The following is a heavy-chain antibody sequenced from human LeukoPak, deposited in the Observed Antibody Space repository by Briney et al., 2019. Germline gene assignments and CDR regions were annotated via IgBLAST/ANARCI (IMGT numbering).Heavy chain of an antibody. Sequence: GASVKVSCKASGYSLTNYYMHWVRQAPGQGLEWMGLISPSGGSTSYAQKFQGRLTMIRDTSTSTVYMELSSLRSEDTAMYYCARDVGSGSYSRFDPWGQGTLVTVSS. CDR3: ARDVGSGSYSRFDP. CDR2: ISPSGGST. V-gene: IGHV1-46*01. J-gene: IGHJ5*02. D-gene: IGHD1-26*01. CDR1: GYSLTNYY.